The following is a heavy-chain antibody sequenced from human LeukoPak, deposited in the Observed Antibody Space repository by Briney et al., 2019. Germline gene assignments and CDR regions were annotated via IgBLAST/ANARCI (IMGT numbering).Heavy chain of an antibody. CDR2: ISGSGGNT. CDR3: AKDPNGDYVGAFDS. CDR1: GFTFSAYA. V-gene: IGHV3-23*01. D-gene: IGHD4-17*01. J-gene: IGHJ3*02. Sequence: GGSLRLSCAASGFTFSAYAMIWVRQSPGKGLEWVSAISGSGGNTYYADSVKGRFTISRDNSKNTLYLHMSSLRAEDAAVYYRAKDPNGDYVGAFDSWGQGTMVIVSS.